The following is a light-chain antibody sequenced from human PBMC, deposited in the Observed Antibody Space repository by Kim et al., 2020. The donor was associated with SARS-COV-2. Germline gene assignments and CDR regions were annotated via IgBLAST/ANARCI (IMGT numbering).Light chain of an antibody. CDR3: QAWASDTWV. CDR2: QDN. Sequence: SYELTQPPSVSVSPGQTASITCSGDKLGAKYACWYQQKPGQSPVLVIYQDNKRPSGIIERFSGSNSGNTATLTISGTQAMDEADYYCQAWASDTWVFGGGTQLTV. V-gene: IGLV3-1*01. J-gene: IGLJ3*02. CDR1: KLGAKY.